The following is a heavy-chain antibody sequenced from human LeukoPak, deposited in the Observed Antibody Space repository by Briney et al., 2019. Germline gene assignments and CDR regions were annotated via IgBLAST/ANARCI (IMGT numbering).Heavy chain of an antibody. CDR2: INHSGST. Sequence: SETLSLTCAVYGGSFSGYYWSWIRQPPGKGLEWIGEINHSGSTNYNPSLKSRVTISVDTSKNQFSLKLSSVTAADTAVYYCARSWVPYYYYMDVWGKGTTVTVSS. CDR3: ARSWVPYYYYMDV. CDR1: GGSFSGYY. D-gene: IGHD3-16*01. J-gene: IGHJ6*03. V-gene: IGHV4-34*01.